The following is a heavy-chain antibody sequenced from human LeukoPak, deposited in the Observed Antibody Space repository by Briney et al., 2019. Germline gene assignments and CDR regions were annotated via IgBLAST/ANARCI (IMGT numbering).Heavy chain of an antibody. V-gene: IGHV3-48*04. CDR1: GFTFSSYS. Sequence: GGSLRLSCAASGFTFSSYSMNWVRQAPGKGLEWVSYISSSSSTIYYADSVKGRFTISRDNAKNSLYLQMNSLRAEDTAVYYCARGEGYDFWSGYFDYWGQGTLVTVPS. CDR3: ARGEGYDFWSGYFDY. J-gene: IGHJ4*02. D-gene: IGHD3-3*01. CDR2: ISSSSSTI.